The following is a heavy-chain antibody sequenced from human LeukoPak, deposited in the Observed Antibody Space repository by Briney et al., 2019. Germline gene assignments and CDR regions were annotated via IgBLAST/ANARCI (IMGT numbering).Heavy chain of an antibody. Sequence: SETLSLTCAVYGGSFSGYYWSWIRQPPGKGLEWIGEINHSGGTNYNPSLKSRVTISVDTSKNQFSLKLSSVTAADTAVYYCARERPPRGNYYGSGSSDYWGQGTLVTVSP. CDR2: INHSGGT. J-gene: IGHJ4*02. V-gene: IGHV4-34*01. D-gene: IGHD3-10*01. CDR1: GGSFSGYY. CDR3: ARERPPRGNYYGSGSSDY.